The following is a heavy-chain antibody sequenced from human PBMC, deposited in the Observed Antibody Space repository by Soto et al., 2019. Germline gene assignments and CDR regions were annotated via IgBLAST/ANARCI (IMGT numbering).Heavy chain of an antibody. J-gene: IGHJ5*02. V-gene: IGHV3-23*01. CDR1: GFSFSTYA. D-gene: IGHD2-2*01. CDR2: SSAGGGNT. CDR3: AKHAEYQLVSWFDP. Sequence: EVQLLESGGGLVQPGGSLRLSCAVSGFSFSTYAMSWVRQAPGKGLEWVSGSSAGGGNTYYADSVRGRFTSSRDNSKDTLYLQITSLRAEDTAFYYCAKHAEYQLVSWFDPWGQGTLVTVSS.